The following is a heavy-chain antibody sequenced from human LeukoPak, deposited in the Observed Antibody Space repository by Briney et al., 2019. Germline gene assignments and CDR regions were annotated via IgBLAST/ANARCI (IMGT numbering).Heavy chain of an antibody. CDR3: AKGVEDSGIYYYYYMDV. D-gene: IGHD2-15*01. CDR2: ASGSGVST. Sequence: GGSLRLSCAASALTFSSYTFSTYAMSWVRQAPGKGLEWVSAASGSGVSTYYADSVKGRFTISRDNSKNTLYLQMNGLRAEDTAVYYCAKGVEDSGIYYYYYMDVWGKGTTVTVSS. V-gene: IGHV3-23*01. CDR1: ALTFSSYTFSTYA. J-gene: IGHJ6*03.